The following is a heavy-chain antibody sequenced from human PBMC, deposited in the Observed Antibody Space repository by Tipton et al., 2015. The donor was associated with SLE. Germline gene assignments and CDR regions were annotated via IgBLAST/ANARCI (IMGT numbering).Heavy chain of an antibody. CDR3: ARRTGGVTLGY. J-gene: IGHJ4*02. CDR2: IYHSGST. D-gene: IGHD2-21*02. CDR1: GYSISSGYY. V-gene: IGHV4-38-2*01. Sequence: TLSLTCAVSGYSISSGYYWGWIRQPPGKGLEWIGSIYHSGSTNYNPSLKSRVTISVDTSKNQFSLKLSSVTAADTAVYYCARRTGGVTLGYWGQGTLVTVSS.